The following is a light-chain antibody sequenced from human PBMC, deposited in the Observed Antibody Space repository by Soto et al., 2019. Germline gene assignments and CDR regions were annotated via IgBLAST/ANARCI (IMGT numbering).Light chain of an antibody. CDR3: SSYTSSRTLV. V-gene: IGLV2-14*01. CDR1: SSDVGGYNY. Sequence: SVLTYPASLAGSPGQSITISCTGTSSDVGGYNYVPWYQQHPGKAPKLMIYEVSNRPSGVSNRFYGSKSGNTASLTISGLPAEDEADYYCSSYTSSRTLVFGTGTKVTVL. J-gene: IGLJ1*01. CDR2: EVS.